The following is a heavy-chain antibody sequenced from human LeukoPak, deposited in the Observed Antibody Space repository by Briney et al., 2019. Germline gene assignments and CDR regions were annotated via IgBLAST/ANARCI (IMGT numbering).Heavy chain of an antibody. Sequence: SQTLSLTCTVSGGSVSGGNYYWTWIRQPAGKGLEWIGRIYTSGSTNYNPSLKSRVTISIDASKNQFSLRLNSVTAADTAVYYCTQGGELMNYWGQGTLVTVSS. J-gene: IGHJ4*02. CDR1: GGSVSGGNYY. CDR3: TQGGELMNY. V-gene: IGHV4-61*02. D-gene: IGHD1-26*01. CDR2: IYTSGST.